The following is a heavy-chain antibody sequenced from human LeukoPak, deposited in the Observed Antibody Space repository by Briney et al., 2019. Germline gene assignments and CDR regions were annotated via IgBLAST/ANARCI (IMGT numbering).Heavy chain of an antibody. CDR2: INQDGSER. CDR1: GFTLSVFW. Sequence: GGSLRLSCEASGFTLSVFWMSWVRQAPGQGLEWVASINQDGSERHFVDSVKGRFTISRDNARNSLFLQMDSLRADDTGVYFCARDGCTSTTCTTLGGFNHCAQGTLVTVSS. CDR3: ARDGCTSTTCTTLGGFNH. J-gene: IGHJ4*02. V-gene: IGHV3-7*01. D-gene: IGHD1-26*01.